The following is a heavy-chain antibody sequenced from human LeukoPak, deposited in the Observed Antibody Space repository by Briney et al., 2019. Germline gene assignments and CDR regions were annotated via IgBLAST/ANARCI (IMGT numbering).Heavy chain of an antibody. CDR3: AKPLGGYPFDY. CDR2: INGDADST. J-gene: IGHJ4*02. D-gene: IGHD2-15*01. CDR1: GFTFSSYA. Sequence: PGGSLRLSCAASGFTFSSYAMSWVRQAPGRGLEWVSAINGDADSTHYADSVKGRFTISRDNSKSTLYVEMSSLRVEDTAVYYCAKPLGGYPFDYWGQGTLVTVSS. V-gene: IGHV3-23*01.